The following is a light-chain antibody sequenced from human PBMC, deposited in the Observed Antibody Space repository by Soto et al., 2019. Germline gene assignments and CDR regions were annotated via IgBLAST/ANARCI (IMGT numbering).Light chain of an antibody. CDR3: QQYNGYWT. J-gene: IGKJ1*01. Sequence: DIQMTQSPSTLSASVGDRVTITCRASQSISSWLAWYQQKPGKAPNLLIYKASSLESGVPSRFSGSGSGTEFTLTISSLPPDDFAIYYCQQYNGYWTFGQGTKVEIK. V-gene: IGKV1-5*03. CDR2: KAS. CDR1: QSISSW.